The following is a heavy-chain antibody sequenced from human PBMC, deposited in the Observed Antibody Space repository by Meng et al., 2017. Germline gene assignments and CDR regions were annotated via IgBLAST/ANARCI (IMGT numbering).Heavy chain of an antibody. V-gene: IGHV3-23*01. J-gene: IGHJ2*01. Sequence: LTCAASGFTFSSYAMSWVRQAPGKGLEWVSAISGSGGSTYYADSVKGRFTISRDNSKNTLYLQMNSLRAEDTDVYYCAKGLRYYYDSSGQDWYFDLWGRGTLVTVSS. CDR2: ISGSGGST. CDR3: AKGLRYYYDSSGQDWYFDL. CDR1: GFTFSSYA. D-gene: IGHD3-22*01.